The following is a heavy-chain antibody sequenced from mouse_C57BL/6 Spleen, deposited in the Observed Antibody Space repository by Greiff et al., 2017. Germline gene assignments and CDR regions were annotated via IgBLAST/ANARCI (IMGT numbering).Heavy chain of an antibody. CDR1: GYTFTDYY. D-gene: IGHD2-4*01. CDR3: ARAALYYDYADGYYYAMDY. J-gene: IGHJ4*01. CDR2: INPNNGGT. V-gene: IGHV1-26*01. Sequence: EVQLQQSGPELVKPGASVKISCKASGYTFTDYYMNWVKQSHGKSLEWIGDINPNNGGTSYNQKFKGKATLTVDKSSSTAYMELRSLTSEDSAVYYSARAALYYDYADGYYYAMDYWGQGTSVTVSS.